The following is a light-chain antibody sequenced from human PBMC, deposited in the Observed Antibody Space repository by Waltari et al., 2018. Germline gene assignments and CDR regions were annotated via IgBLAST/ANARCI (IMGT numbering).Light chain of an antibody. CDR1: QTVNSAY. J-gene: IGKJ4*01. CDR2: GAN. V-gene: IGKV3-20*01. CDR3: QQYYTTPLT. Sequence: EIVLTQSPGSLSLSPGDRATLSCRASQTVNSAYFAWYQQRPGQAPRLLLYGANRRATGVSGRFSGSGSGTNFTLTISRLEPEDFAVYYCQQYYTTPLTFGGGTKVAIK.